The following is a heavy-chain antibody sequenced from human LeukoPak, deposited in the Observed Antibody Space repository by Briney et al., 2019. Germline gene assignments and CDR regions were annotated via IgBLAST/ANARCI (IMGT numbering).Heavy chain of an antibody. Sequence: PGGSLRLSCTGSGFRFGDYAMSWVRQAPGKGLEWVSYISSSGSTIYYADSVKGRFTISRDNAKNSLYLQMNSLRAEDTAVYYCARDSPQYYDFWSGYSADFDYWGQGTLVTVSS. CDR1: GFRFGDYA. V-gene: IGHV3-48*01. D-gene: IGHD3-3*01. CDR2: ISSSGSTI. J-gene: IGHJ4*02. CDR3: ARDSPQYYDFWSGYSADFDY.